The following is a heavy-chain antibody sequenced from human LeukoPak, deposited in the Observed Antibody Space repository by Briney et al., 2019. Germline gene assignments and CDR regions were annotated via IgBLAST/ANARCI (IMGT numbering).Heavy chain of an antibody. D-gene: IGHD6-13*01. CDR3: ARSGRWEQQLVLPFDC. Sequence: PSETLSLTCTVSGGSISSYYWSWIRQPPGKGLEWIGYIYYSGSTNYNPSLKSRVTISVDTSKNQFSLKLSSVTAADTAVYYCARSGRWEQQLVLPFDCWGQGTLVTVSS. J-gene: IGHJ4*02. V-gene: IGHV4-59*01. CDR2: IYYSGST. CDR1: GGSISSYY.